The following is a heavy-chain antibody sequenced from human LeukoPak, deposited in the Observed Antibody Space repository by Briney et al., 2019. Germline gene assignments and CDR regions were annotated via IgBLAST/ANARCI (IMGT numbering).Heavy chain of an antibody. D-gene: IGHD3-22*01. CDR3: ARGSTYYDSSGQVPFDY. Sequence: GGSLRLSCAASGFTFTYFAMNWVRQAPGKGLEWGSYISGSSSTIYYADSVKGRFTISRDNGKNTLYLQMNSLRAEDTAVYYCARGSTYYDSSGQVPFDYWGQGTLVTVSS. CDR1: GFTFTYFA. V-gene: IGHV3-48*01. CDR2: ISGSSSTI. J-gene: IGHJ4*02.